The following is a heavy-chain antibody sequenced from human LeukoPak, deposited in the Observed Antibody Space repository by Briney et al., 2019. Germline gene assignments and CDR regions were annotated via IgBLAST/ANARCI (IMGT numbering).Heavy chain of an antibody. Sequence: GGSLRLSCAASGFTFKIYSMNWVRQAPGKGLEWVSSISTSSSHMYYADSVEGRFTISRDNAKNSLYLQMNTLRAEDTAVYYCARDDTSAHFFDYWGQGTLVTVSS. J-gene: IGHJ4*02. CDR1: GFTFKIYS. CDR3: ARDDTSAHFFDY. CDR2: ISTSSSHM. D-gene: IGHD3-10*01. V-gene: IGHV3-21*01.